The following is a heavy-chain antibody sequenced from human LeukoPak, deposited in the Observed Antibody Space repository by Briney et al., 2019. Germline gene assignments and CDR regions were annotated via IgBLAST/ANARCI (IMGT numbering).Heavy chain of an antibody. CDR2: ISSSSSYI. D-gene: IGHD1-14*01. Sequence: GGSLRLSCAASGFTFSSNSMNWVRQAPGKGLEWVSSISSSSSYIYYADSVKGRFTISRDNAKNSLYLQMNSLRAEDTAVYYCARGLYNWNHGDAFDIWGQGTMVTVSS. CDR1: GFTFSSNS. J-gene: IGHJ3*02. V-gene: IGHV3-21*01. CDR3: ARGLYNWNHGDAFDI.